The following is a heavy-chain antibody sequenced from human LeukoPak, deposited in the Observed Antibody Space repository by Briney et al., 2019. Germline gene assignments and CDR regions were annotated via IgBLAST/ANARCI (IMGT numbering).Heavy chain of an antibody. V-gene: IGHV3-7*01. J-gene: IGHJ4*02. CDR3: ARCPDFWSGYADY. CDR2: IKQDGSEK. Sequence: GGSLRLSCAASGFTFSSYWMSWVLQAPGKGLEWVANIKQDGSEKYYVDSVKGRFTISRDNAKNSLYLQMNSLRAEDTAVYYCARCPDFWSGYADYWGQGTLVTVSS. D-gene: IGHD3-3*01. CDR1: GFTFSSYW.